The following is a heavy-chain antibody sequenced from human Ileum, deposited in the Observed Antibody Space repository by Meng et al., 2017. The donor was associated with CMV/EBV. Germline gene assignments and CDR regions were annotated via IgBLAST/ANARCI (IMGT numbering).Heavy chain of an antibody. V-gene: IGHV4-59*01. J-gene: IGHJ1*01. D-gene: IGHD6-13*01. CDR2: MCYNGDT. CDR3: ALRGSAAGTFQY. Sequence: SAHGLGKPRGSLAPPCPFSGYSMRSYCWGWIRQPPGKGLEWIGYMCYNGDTNYNPSLKSRVTISGDTSKNQFSLKLSSVTAADTAVYYCALRGSAAGTFQYWGQGTLVTVSS. CDR1: GYSMRSYC.